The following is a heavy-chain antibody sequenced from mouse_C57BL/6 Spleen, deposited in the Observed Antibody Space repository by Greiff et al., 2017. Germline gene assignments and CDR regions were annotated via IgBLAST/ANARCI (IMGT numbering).Heavy chain of an antibody. CDR2: IWSGGST. Sequence: VQLQQSGPGLVQPSQSLSITCTVSGFSLTSYGVHWVRQSPGKGLEWLGVIWSGGSTDYNAAFISRLSNSKDNSKSQVFYKMNSLQADDTAIYYCARNDITTVVAHWYFDVWGTGTTVTVSS. D-gene: IGHD1-1*01. J-gene: IGHJ1*03. CDR3: ARNDITTVVAHWYFDV. V-gene: IGHV2-2*01. CDR1: GFSLTSYG.